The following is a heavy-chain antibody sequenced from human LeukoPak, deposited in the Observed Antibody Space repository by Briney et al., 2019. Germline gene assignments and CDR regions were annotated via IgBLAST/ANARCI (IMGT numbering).Heavy chain of an antibody. CDR3: ARGNSSGHFDY. CDR2: ISYDGSNK. V-gene: IGHV3-30*01. Sequence: PGGSLRLSCAASGFTFSSYAMHWVRQAPGKGLEWVAVISYDGSNKYYADSVKSRFTISRDNSKNTLYLQMNSLRAKDTAVYYCARGNSSGHFDYWGQGTLVTVSS. J-gene: IGHJ4*02. CDR1: GFTFSSYA. D-gene: IGHD6-6*01.